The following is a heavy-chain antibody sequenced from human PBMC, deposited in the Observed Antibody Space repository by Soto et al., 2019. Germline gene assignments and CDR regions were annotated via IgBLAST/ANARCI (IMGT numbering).Heavy chain of an antibody. V-gene: IGHV3-30-3*01. CDR2: ISYDGSNK. D-gene: IGHD3-22*01. J-gene: IGHJ4*02. CDR3: ASPGGDSSGYAYYFDY. Sequence: PGGSLRLSCAASGFTFSSYAMHWVHQAPGKGLEWVAVISYDGSNKYYADSVKGRFTISRDNSKNTLYLQMNSLRAEDTAVYYCASPGGDSSGYAYYFDYWGQGTLVTVSS. CDR1: GFTFSSYA.